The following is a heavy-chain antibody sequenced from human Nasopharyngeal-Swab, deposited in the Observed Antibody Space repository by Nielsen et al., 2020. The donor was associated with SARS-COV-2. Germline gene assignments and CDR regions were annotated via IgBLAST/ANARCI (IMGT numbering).Heavy chain of an antibody. J-gene: IGHJ6*02. CDR3: AKGSSGWYGGMDV. CDR1: GFTFDDYA. CDR2: ISWNSGSI. Sequence: LSLTCAASGFTFDDYAMHWVRQAPGKGLEWVSGISWNSGSIGYADSVKGRFTISRDNAKNSLYLQMNSLRAEDTALYYCAKGSSGWYGGMDVWGQGTTVTVSS. D-gene: IGHD6-19*01. V-gene: IGHV3-9*01.